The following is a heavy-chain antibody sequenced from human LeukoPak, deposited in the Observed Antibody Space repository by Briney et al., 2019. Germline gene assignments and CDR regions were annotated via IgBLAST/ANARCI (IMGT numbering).Heavy chain of an antibody. D-gene: IGHD2-2*03. J-gene: IGHJ4*02. CDR3: AKTGYCSSTSCSIYYFDY. CDR1: GFTFSSYG. Sequence: GGSLRLSCAASGFTFSSYGMHWVRQAPGKGLEWVAFIRYDGSNKYYADSVKGRFTISRDNCKNTLYLQMNSLRAEDTAVYYCAKTGYCSSTSCSIYYFDYWGQGTLVTVSS. CDR2: IRYDGSNK. V-gene: IGHV3-30*02.